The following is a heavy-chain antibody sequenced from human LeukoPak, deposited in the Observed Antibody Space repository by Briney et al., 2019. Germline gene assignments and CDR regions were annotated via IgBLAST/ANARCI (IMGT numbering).Heavy chain of an antibody. V-gene: IGHV4-39*01. CDR2: IYYRGST. CDR1: GDSISSSSHY. Sequence: SETLSPTCTVSGDSISSSSHYWGWIRQPPGKGLEWIGSIYYRGSTYYNPSLKSRVTISVDTPKNQFSLKLSSVTAADTAVYYCARQTVGGRVGATIDYWGQGTLVTVPS. J-gene: IGHJ4*02. CDR3: ARQTVGGRVGATIDY. D-gene: IGHD1-26*01.